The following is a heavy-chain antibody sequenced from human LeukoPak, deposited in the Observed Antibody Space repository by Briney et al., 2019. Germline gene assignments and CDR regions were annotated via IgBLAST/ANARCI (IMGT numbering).Heavy chain of an antibody. Sequence: PSETLSLTCAVYGGSFSGYYWSWIGQPPGKGLEWIGEINHSGSTNYNPSLKSRVTISVDTSKNQFSLKLSSVTAADTAVYYCARGERFLEWLSANDAFDIWGQGTMVTVSS. CDR3: ARGERFLEWLSANDAFDI. CDR1: GGSFSGYY. V-gene: IGHV4-34*01. J-gene: IGHJ3*02. D-gene: IGHD3-3*01. CDR2: INHSGST.